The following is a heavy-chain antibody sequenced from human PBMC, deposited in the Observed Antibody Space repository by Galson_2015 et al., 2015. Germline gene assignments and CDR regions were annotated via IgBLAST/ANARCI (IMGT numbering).Heavy chain of an antibody. D-gene: IGHD2-2*01. V-gene: IGHV1-18*01. CDR3: ARGDRCSSTSCYYPSDGAFDI. CDR1: GYAFTSYV. CDR2: INACNGNT. Sequence: SVKVSCKASGYAFTSYVISWVRQAPGQGLEWMGWINACNGNTNYAQNLQGRVTMTTDTSTSTAYMELRSLKSDDTGVFYCARGDRCSSTSCYYPSDGAFDIWGQGTVVTVSS. J-gene: IGHJ3*02.